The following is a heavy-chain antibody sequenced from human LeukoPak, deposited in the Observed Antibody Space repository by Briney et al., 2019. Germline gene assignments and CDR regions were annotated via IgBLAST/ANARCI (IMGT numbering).Heavy chain of an antibody. Sequence: GGSLRLSCAASGFTFSDFTMHWVRQAPGKGLEWISLLSWDGGTKSYADSVKGRFTISRDISRSSLYLQMTSLRADDTAFYYCGKDISGRGMAGAEDWGRGTLVTVSS. J-gene: IGHJ4*02. CDR2: LSWDGGTK. CDR1: GFTFSDFT. V-gene: IGHV3-43*01. D-gene: IGHD6-19*01. CDR3: GKDISGRGMAGAED.